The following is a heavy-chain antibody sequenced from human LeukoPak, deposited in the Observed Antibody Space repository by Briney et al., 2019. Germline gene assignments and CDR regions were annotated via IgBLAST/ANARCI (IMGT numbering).Heavy chain of an antibody. J-gene: IGHJ3*02. D-gene: IGHD5-12*01. CDR1: GGTFSSYA. V-gene: IGHV1-69*06. CDR2: IIPIFGTA. Sequence: ASVKVSCKASGGTFSSYATSWVRQAPGQGLEWMGGIIPIFGTANYAQKFQGRVTITADKSTSTAYMELSSLRSEDTAVYYCARDLSGYDYVFAPPAAKNDAFDIWGQGTMVTVSS. CDR3: ARDLSGYDYVFAPPAAKNDAFDI.